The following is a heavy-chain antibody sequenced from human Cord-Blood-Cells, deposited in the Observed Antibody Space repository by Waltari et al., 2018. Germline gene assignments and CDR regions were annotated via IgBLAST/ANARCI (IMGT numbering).Heavy chain of an antibody. CDR2: ISGSGGST. D-gene: IGHD3-10*01. J-gene: IGHJ4*02. Sequence: EVQLLESGGGLVQPVGSLRLSCAASGFLFSSDAMSWVRQAPGKGLEWVSAISGSGGSTYYADSVKGRFTVSRDNSKNTLYLQMNSLRAEDTAVYYCAKAVLWFGGLDYWGQGTLVTVSS. CDR1: GFLFSSDA. V-gene: IGHV3-23*01. CDR3: AKAVLWFGGLDY.